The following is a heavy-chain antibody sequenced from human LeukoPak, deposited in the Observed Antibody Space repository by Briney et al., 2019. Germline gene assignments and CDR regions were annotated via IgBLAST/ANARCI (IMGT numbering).Heavy chain of an antibody. D-gene: IGHD6-19*01. Sequence: GGSLRPSCAASGLTFSSYAMSWVRQAPGKGLEWVSAISGSGGSTYYADSVKGRFTISRDNSKNTLYLQMNSLRAEDTAVYYCAKNPITAVAGTEDYYYYMDVWGKGTTVTVSS. V-gene: IGHV3-23*01. CDR3: AKNPITAVAGTEDYYYYMDV. CDR1: GLTFSSYA. CDR2: ISGSGGST. J-gene: IGHJ6*03.